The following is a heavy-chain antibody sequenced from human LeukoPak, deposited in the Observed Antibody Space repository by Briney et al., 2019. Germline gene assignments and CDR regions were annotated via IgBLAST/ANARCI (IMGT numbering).Heavy chain of an antibody. Sequence: PSGTLSLTCTVSGGSISSGGYYWSWIRQHPGKGLEWIGYIYYSGSTYYNPSLKSRVTISVDTSKNQFSLKLSSVTAADTAVYYCARDAGGIDAFDIWGQGTMVTVSS. J-gene: IGHJ3*02. CDR1: GGSISSGGYY. CDR3: ARDAGGIDAFDI. D-gene: IGHD3-16*01. CDR2: IYYSGST. V-gene: IGHV4-31*03.